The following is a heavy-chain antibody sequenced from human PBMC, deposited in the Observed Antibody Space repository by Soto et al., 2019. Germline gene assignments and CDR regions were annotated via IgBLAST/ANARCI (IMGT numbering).Heavy chain of an antibody. D-gene: IGHD3-16*01. V-gene: IGHV4-59*01. J-gene: IGHJ6*02. CDR2: IYYSGST. CDR3: ARDRGVNYYGMDV. Sequence: PSETLSLACTVSGGSISSYYWSWIRQRPGKGLEWIGYIYYSGSTNYNPSLKSRVTISVDTSKNQFSLKLSSVTAADTAVYYCARDRGVNYYGMDVWGQGTTVTVSS. CDR1: GGSISSYY.